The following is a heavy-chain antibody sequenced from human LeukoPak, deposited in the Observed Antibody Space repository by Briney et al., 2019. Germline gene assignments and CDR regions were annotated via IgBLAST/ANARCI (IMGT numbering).Heavy chain of an antibody. CDR3: AQSIAVAGHDAFGI. D-gene: IGHD6-19*01. Sequence: SETLSLTCAVYGGSFSGYYWSWIRQPPGKGLEWIGEINHSGSTNYNPSLKSRVTISVDTSKNQFSLKLSSVTAADTAVYYCAQSIAVAGHDAFGIWGQGTMVTVSS. J-gene: IGHJ3*02. CDR2: INHSGST. V-gene: IGHV4-34*01. CDR1: GGSFSGYY.